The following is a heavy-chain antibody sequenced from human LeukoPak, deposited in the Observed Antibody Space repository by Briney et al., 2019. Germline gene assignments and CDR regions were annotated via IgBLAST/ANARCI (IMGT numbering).Heavy chain of an antibody. CDR3: ARGLDNGDCLDY. CDR2: IWYDGSNK. Sequence: GGSLRLSCAASGFTFSSYGMHWVRQAPGKGLEWVAVIWYDGSNKYYADSVKGRFTISRDNSKNTLYLQMNSLRAEDTAVYYCARGLDNGDCLDYWGQGTLVTVSS. D-gene: IGHD4-17*01. CDR1: GFTFSSYG. J-gene: IGHJ4*02. V-gene: IGHV3-33*01.